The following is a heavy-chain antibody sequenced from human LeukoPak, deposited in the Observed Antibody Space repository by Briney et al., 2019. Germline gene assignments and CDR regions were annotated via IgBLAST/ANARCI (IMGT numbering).Heavy chain of an antibody. Sequence: GGSLRLSCAASGFTFSSYGMSWVRQAPGKGLEWVSAISGSGDSTYYADSVKGRFTISRDNAKNSLYLQMNSLRAEDTAVYYCARDSRDGYYRPDYFDYWGQGILVTVSS. CDR3: ARDSRDGYYRPDYFDY. D-gene: IGHD5-24*01. J-gene: IGHJ4*02. CDR2: ISGSGDST. V-gene: IGHV3-23*01. CDR1: GFTFSSYG.